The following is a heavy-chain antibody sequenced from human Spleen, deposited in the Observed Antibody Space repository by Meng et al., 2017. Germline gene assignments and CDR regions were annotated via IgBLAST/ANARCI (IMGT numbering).Heavy chain of an antibody. D-gene: IGHD6-13*01. CDR1: GYTFTGYY. Sequence: ASVKVSCKASGYTFTGYYMHWVRQAPGQGREWMGWINPNSGGTNYAQKFQGRVTMTGDTSISTAYMELSGLRSDDTAMYYCARDEDIPAAGKLFGYYWGQGTLVTVSS. V-gene: IGHV1-2*02. CDR3: ARDEDIPAAGKLFGYY. J-gene: IGHJ4*02. CDR2: INPNSGGT.